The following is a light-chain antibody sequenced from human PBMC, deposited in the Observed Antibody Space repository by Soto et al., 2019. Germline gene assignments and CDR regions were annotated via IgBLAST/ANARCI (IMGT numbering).Light chain of an antibody. CDR2: DAS. J-gene: IGKJ1*01. Sequence: IQMNQTPSTLSASVGDRVTITCRASQSISSWLAWYQQKPGKAPKLLIYDASSLESGVPSRFSGSGSGTEFTLTISSLQPDDFATYYCQQYGTFGPGTKLDSK. V-gene: IGKV1-5*01. CDR1: QSISSW. CDR3: QQYGT.